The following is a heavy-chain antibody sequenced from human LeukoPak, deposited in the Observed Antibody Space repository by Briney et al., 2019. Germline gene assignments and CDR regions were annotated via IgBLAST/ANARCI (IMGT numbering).Heavy chain of an antibody. CDR1: GFTFSSYA. Sequence: GGSLTLSCAASGFTFSSYAMSWVRSAPGGGREWVSAFRGSGGSTYYADSVEGRFTISRDNSNNTLYLQMNGLRTEDTAVYYCAKDSHYGSGPYYYYGMDVWGQGTTVTVSS. V-gene: IGHV3-23*01. D-gene: IGHD3-10*01. J-gene: IGHJ6*02. CDR3: AKDSHYGSGPYYYYGMDV. CDR2: FRGSGGST.